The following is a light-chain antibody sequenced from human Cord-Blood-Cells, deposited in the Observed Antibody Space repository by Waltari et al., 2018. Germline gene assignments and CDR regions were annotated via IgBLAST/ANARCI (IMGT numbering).Light chain of an antibody. CDR3: QQYYSTPLT. Sequence: IVITQSSDCLAVSLGGRDTIQCTSSKSVLYRYNNKNYLAWYQQKPGQPPKLLIYWASTPESGVPDRFSGSWSGTDFTRTISSLQAEDVAVYYCQQYYSTPLTFGGGTKVEIK. J-gene: IGKJ4*01. CDR2: WAS. CDR1: KSVLYRYNNKNY. V-gene: IGKV4-1*01.